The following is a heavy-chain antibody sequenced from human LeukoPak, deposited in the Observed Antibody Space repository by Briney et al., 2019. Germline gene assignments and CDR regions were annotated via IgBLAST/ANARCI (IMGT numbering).Heavy chain of an antibody. CDR2: ISPSGGTI. V-gene: IGHV3-48*04. D-gene: IGHD3-9*01. CDR3: ANGPHYNILTGFYKVRSHLDY. CDR1: GFTFREYG. Sequence: PGGSLRLSCAASGFTFREYGLNWVRQAPGKGLEWVSYISPSGGTIYYADSVKGRFTISRDNSKNTLYLQMNSLRAEDTAMYYCANGPHYNILTGFYKVRSHLDYWGQGTLVTVSS. J-gene: IGHJ4*02.